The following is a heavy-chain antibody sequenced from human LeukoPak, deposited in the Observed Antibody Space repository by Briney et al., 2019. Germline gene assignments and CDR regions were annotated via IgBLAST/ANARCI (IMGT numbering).Heavy chain of an antibody. V-gene: IGHV1-69*04. J-gene: IGHJ4*02. Sequence: SVKVSCKASGYTFTSYDINWVRQAPGQGLEWMGRIIPILGIANYAQKFQGRVTITADKSTSTAYMELSSLRSEDTAVYYCARGLVGATTRAFDYWGQGTLVTVSS. CDR2: IIPILGIA. CDR3: ARGLVGATTRAFDY. D-gene: IGHD1-26*01. CDR1: GYTFTSYD.